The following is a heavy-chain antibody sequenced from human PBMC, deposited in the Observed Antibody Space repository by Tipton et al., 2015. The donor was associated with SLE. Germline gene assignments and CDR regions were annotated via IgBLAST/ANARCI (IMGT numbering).Heavy chain of an antibody. CDR3: AKAYSYGYYYYYGMDV. Sequence: SLRLSCAASGFNFDNYGMSWVRQAPGKGLEWVSAISGSGVDPYYADSVKGRFTISRDNSKNTLYLQMNSLRAEDTAVYYCAKAYSYGYYYYYGMDVWGQGTTVTVSS. J-gene: IGHJ6*02. CDR2: ISGSGVDP. CDR1: GFNFDNYG. V-gene: IGHV3-23*01. D-gene: IGHD5-18*01.